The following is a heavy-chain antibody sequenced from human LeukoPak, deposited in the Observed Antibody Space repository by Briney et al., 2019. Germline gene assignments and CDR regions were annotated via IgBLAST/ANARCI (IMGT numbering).Heavy chain of an antibody. Sequence: GGSLRLSCSASGFTVSSNYMTWVRQAPGKGLEWLSVIYSDGSTYYADSVKGRFTISRDNSKNTLYLQMNSLRAEDTAVYYCARIPIVLITSGGYWGQGTLVTVSS. CDR2: IYSDGST. J-gene: IGHJ4*02. CDR1: GFTVSSNY. V-gene: IGHV3-53*01. D-gene: IGHD3-22*01. CDR3: ARIPIVLITSGGY.